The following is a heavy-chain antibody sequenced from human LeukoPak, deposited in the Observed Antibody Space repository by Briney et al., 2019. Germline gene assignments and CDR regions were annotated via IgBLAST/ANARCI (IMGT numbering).Heavy chain of an antibody. CDR3: ARDGYSFGHDFDY. CDR1: GGSFSGYY. V-gene: IGHV4-34*01. D-gene: IGHD5-18*01. CDR2: INHSGST. J-gene: IGHJ4*02. Sequence: SETLSLTCAVYGGSFSGYYWSWIRQPPGKGLEWIGEINHSGSTNYNPSLKSRVTISVDTSKNQFSLKLSSVTAADTAVYYCARDGYSFGHDFDYWGQGTLVTVSS.